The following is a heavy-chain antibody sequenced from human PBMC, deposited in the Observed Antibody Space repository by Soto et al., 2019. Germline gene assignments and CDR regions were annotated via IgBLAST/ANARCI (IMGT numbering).Heavy chain of an antibody. J-gene: IGHJ4*02. CDR2: IYYSGST. CDR3: ASGTWAIVGATPI. D-gene: IGHD1-26*01. V-gene: IGHV4-59*01. CDR1: GGSISSYY. Sequence: ETLSLTCTVSGGSISSYYWSWIRQPPGQGLVWIGYIYYSGSTNYNPSLKRRVTISVDTSKNQFSLKLSSVTAADKAVYYCASGTWAIVGATPIWGQGTLVTVSS.